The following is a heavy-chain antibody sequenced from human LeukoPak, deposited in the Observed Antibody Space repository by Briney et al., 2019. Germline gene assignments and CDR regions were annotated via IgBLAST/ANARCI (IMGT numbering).Heavy chain of an antibody. Sequence: SETLSLTCTVSGGSISGYYWSWIRQPPGKGLEWIGEINHSGSTNYNPSLKSRVTISVDTSKNQFSLKLSSVTAADTAVYYCASLVSGWYGRWFDPWGQGTLVTVSS. J-gene: IGHJ5*02. V-gene: IGHV4-34*01. CDR1: GGSISGYY. CDR2: INHSGST. CDR3: ASLVSGWYGRWFDP. D-gene: IGHD6-19*01.